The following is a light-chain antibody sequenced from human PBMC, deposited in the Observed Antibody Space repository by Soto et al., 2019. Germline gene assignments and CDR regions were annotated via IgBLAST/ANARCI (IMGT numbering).Light chain of an antibody. CDR2: GAS. CDR1: QSVSGY. J-gene: IGKJ1*01. Sequence: EIVLTQSPATLSLSPGETATLSCRASQSVSGYIGWYQQKPGQAPRLLIYGASTRATGIPARFSGSGSETEFTLTITSLQSEDFAVYYCQHYNNWPAWTFGQGTKVDIK. V-gene: IGKV3D-15*01. CDR3: QHYNNWPAWT.